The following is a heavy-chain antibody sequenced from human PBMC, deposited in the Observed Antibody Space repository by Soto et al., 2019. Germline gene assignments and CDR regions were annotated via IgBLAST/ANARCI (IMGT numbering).Heavy chain of an antibody. Sequence: QVQLVQSGAEVKEPGSSVRVSCKASGGTFDNFIMNWVRQTPGQGLEWMGGIVPMLGTPTYAEKFKGRVTISATGSTSTMYMEVTSLRSDDTAIYYCARNGTYSSSLSQYSGMDVWGQGMTVTGSS. CDR3: ARNGTYSSSLSQYSGMDV. CDR1: GGTFDNFI. D-gene: IGHD1-26*01. V-gene: IGHV1-69*01. CDR2: IVPMLGTP. J-gene: IGHJ6*02.